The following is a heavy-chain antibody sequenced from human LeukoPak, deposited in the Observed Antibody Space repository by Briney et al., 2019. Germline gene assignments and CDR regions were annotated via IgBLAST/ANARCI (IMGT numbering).Heavy chain of an antibody. CDR3: AKGPHTVWGPL. D-gene: IGHD7-27*01. CDR2: IKQVGSDT. J-gene: IGHJ4*02. V-gene: IGHV3-7*01. Sequence: PGGSLSLSYAASGFNFSSYWMSWVRQAPGKGLEWVAYIKQVGSDTYYLPSVKGRFSISRDNAKNSLYLQMNILRSEDPGVYYCAKGPHTVWGPLWGQGTLVTVSS. CDR1: GFNFSSYW.